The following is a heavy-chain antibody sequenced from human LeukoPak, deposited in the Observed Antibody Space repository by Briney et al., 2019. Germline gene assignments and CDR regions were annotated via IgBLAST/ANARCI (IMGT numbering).Heavy chain of an antibody. CDR1: GFTFISYS. J-gene: IGHJ3*02. CDR3: ARVYGVTYSGAFDI. Sequence: GGSLRLSCAASGFTFISYSINWVRQAPGKGLEWVSSISSSSSYIYHAYSVKGRFAISRDNAKNSLYLQMNSLRAEDTAVYYCARVYGVTYSGAFDIWGQGTMVTVSS. D-gene: IGHD4-17*01. CDR2: ISSSSSYI. V-gene: IGHV3-21*01.